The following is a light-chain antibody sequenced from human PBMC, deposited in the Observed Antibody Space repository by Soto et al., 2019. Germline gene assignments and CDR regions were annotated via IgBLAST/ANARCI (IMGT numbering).Light chain of an antibody. J-gene: IGLJ2*01. CDR2: GNN. CDR1: SSNIGNNI. CDR3: ATWDDSLNGRV. Sequence: QSVLTQPPSASGTPGQRVTISCSGSSSNIGNNIVSWYQQVPGTAPKPLMYGNNRRPSGVPDRFSGSKSGTSASLAISGLHSEDEADYYCATWDDSLNGRVFGGGTKLTVL. V-gene: IGLV1-44*01.